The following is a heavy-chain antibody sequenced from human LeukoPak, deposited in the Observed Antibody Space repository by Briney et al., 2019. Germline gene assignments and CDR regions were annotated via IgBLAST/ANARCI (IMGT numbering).Heavy chain of an antibody. CDR1: GFTFSGHW. CDR2: INERGTDS. D-gene: IGHD1-1*01. V-gene: IGHV3-74*03. CDR3: VRDETLWTLDW. J-gene: IGHJ4*02. Sequence: GGSLRLSCTASGFTFSGHWIHWVRQPPGMGLVWVSRINERGTDSMYAESVKGRFTISRDNAKNTVYLQMNSLRAEDTAVYYCVRDETLWTLDWWGQGTLVTVSS.